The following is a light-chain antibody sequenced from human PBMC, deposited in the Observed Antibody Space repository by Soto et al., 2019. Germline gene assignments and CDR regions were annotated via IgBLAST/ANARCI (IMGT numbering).Light chain of an antibody. CDR2: AAS. CDR1: QTISSN. CDR3: QQSYSIPYT. Sequence: DIQMTQSEPSLSASVGDRVSITCRANQTISSNLNWHQQKPGTAPKVLIYAASSLQSGVPSRFSGSGSGTDFTLTISSLQPEDFATYYCQQSYSIPYTFGQGTKLEIK. V-gene: IGKV1-39*01. J-gene: IGKJ2*01.